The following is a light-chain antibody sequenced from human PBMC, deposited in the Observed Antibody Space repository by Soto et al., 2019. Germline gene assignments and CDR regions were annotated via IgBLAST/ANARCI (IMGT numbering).Light chain of an antibody. CDR1: QGINRW. J-gene: IGKJ1*01. CDR2: AAT. V-gene: IGKV1-5*01. CDR3: QQYKSYSWT. Sequence: DIQMTQSPSTLSASVGDRVTITCRASQGINRWLAWYQQKPGNAPNLLIYAATNLESGVPSRFTGSCSGTESALTTSSPQPDDFATYYCQQYKSYSWTFSQGTKVEVK.